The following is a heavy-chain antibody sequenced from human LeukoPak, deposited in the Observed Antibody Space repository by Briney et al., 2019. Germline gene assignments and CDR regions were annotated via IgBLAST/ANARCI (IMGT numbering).Heavy chain of an antibody. Sequence: GASVKVSCKASGYTFTSYYMHWVRQAPGQGLEWMGIINPSGGSTSYAQKFQGRVTMTRDTSTSTVYMELSSLRSEDTAVYYCARVEIPRFLEWLPGVAIHYYYGMDVWGQGTTVTVSS. V-gene: IGHV1-46*01. CDR3: ARVEIPRFLEWLPGVAIHYYYGMDV. J-gene: IGHJ6*02. CDR1: GYTFTSYY. CDR2: INPSGGST. D-gene: IGHD3-3*01.